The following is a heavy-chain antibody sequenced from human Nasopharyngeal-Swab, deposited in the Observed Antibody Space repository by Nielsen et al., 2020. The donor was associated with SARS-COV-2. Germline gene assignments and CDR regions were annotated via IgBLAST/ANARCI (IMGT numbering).Heavy chain of an antibody. Sequence: SETLSLTCAVSGGSTSSSNWWSWVRQPPGKGLEWIGEIYHSGSTNYNPSLKSRVTISVDKSKNQFSLKLSSVTAADTAVYYCASYDILTGYHHDAFDIWGQGTMVTVSS. CDR3: ASYDILTGYHHDAFDI. CDR2: IYHSGST. V-gene: IGHV4-4*02. CDR1: GGSTSSSNW. D-gene: IGHD3-9*01. J-gene: IGHJ3*02.